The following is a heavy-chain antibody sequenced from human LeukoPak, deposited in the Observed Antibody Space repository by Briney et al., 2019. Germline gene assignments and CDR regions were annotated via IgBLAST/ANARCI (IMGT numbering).Heavy chain of an antibody. CDR3: ARVRSVGATPLVVRDAFDI. Sequence: ASVKVSCKASGYTFTSYDINWVRQATGQGREWMGWMNPNSGNTGYAQKFQGRVTMTRNTSISTAYMELSSLRSEDTAVYYCARVRSVGATPLVVRDAFDIWGQGTVVTVSS. D-gene: IGHD1-26*01. V-gene: IGHV1-8*01. J-gene: IGHJ3*02. CDR1: GYTFTSYD. CDR2: MNPNSGNT.